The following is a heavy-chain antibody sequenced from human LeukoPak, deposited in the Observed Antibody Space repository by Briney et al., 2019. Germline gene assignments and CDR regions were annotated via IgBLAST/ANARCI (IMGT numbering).Heavy chain of an antibody. CDR2: ISYDGSNK. CDR3: AREGGDGAFDI. Sequence: PGRSLRLSCAASGFTFSSYAMHWVRQAPGKGLEWVAVISYDGSNKYYADSVKGRFTISRDNSKNTLYLQMNSLRAEDTAVYYCAREGGDGAFDIWAKGQWSPSLQ. CDR1: GFTFSSYA. J-gene: IGHJ3*02. D-gene: IGHD3-16*01. V-gene: IGHV3-30*04.